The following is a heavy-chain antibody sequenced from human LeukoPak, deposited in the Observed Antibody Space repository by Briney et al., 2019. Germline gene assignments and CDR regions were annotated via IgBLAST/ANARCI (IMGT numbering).Heavy chain of an antibody. CDR2: INPLSGDT. D-gene: IGHD6-25*01. CDR1: VYTFGGYY. Sequence: ASVKVSCKASVYTFGGYYIHWVRPAPGQGLAWMGSINPLSGDTDFAQRFQGRITMTRDTSIRTVDMELTRLTADDTAGYFCAKDAGRSNGYLEDWGQGTLVTVSS. J-gene: IGHJ4*02. V-gene: IGHV1-2*02. CDR3: AKDAGRSNGYLED.